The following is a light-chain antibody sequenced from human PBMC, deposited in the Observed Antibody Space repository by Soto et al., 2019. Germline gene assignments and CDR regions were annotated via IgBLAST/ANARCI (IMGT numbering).Light chain of an antibody. CDR2: SAS. J-gene: IGKJ5*01. CDR1: RGISSY. CDR3: QQLNSYHQN. V-gene: IGKV1-9*01. Sequence: IQLTQSPSSLSASVGDRVTITCRASRGISSYLAWYQQKPGKAPKLLVYSASTLQSGVPSRFSGSGSGPDFTLTISSLQPEDSETYFCQQLNSYHQNFGQGTRLEI.